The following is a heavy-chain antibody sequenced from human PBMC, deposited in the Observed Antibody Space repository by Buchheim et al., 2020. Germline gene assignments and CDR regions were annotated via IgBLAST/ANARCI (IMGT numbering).Heavy chain of an antibody. J-gene: IGHJ6*02. CDR3: ARSTTRITMVRGVITDYCYGMDV. CDR1: GGSISSGGYY. D-gene: IGHD3-10*01. CDR2: IYYSGST. V-gene: IGHV4-31*03. Sequence: QVQLQESGPGLVKPSQTLSLTCTVSGGSISSGGYYWSWIRQHPGKGLEWIGYIYYSGSTYYNPSLKSRVTISVDTSKNQFSLKLSSVTAADTAVYYCARSTTRITMVRGVITDYCYGMDVWGQGTT.